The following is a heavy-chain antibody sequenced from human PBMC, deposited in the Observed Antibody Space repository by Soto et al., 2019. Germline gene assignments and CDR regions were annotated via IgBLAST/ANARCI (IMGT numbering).Heavy chain of an antibody. CDR3: AIYKSGSGCDY. Sequence: GESLKIYCKGSGYSFTSYWITWVRQMPGKGLEWMGRIDPSDSYTNYSPSFQGHVTISADRSITTAYLQWSSLTASDTAMYYCAIYKSGSGCDYWCQETLVSVSS. CDR2: IDPSDSYT. J-gene: IGHJ4*02. CDR1: GYSFTSYW. D-gene: IGHD6-19*01. V-gene: IGHV5-10-1*01.